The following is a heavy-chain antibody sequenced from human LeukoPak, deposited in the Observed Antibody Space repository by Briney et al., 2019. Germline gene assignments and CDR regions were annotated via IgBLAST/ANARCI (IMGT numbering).Heavy chain of an antibody. CDR1: GFTFDDYA. CDR2: ICWNSGSI. CDR3: AKTPKIRGVSNFDY. J-gene: IGHJ4*02. D-gene: IGHD3-10*01. V-gene: IGHV3-9*01. Sequence: PGRSLRLSCAASGFTFDDYAMHWVRQAPGKGLEWVSGICWNSGSIGYADSVKGRFTISRDNAKNSLYLQMNSLRTEDTAVYYCAKTPKIRGVSNFDYWGQGTLVTVSS.